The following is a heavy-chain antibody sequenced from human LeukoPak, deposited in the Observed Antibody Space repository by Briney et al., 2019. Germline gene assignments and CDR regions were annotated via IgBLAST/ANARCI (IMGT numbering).Heavy chain of an antibody. CDR2: IYYSGTT. CDR1: GGSISSYY. J-gene: IGHJ4*02. CDR3: ARHRAARDY. V-gene: IGHV4-59*08. Sequence: SESLSLTCTVSGGSISSYYWSWIRQPPGKGLEWIGYIYYSGTTNYNPSLKSRVTISVDTSKNQFSLKLSSVTAADTAVYYCARHRAARDYWGQGTLVTVSS. D-gene: IGHD6-13*01.